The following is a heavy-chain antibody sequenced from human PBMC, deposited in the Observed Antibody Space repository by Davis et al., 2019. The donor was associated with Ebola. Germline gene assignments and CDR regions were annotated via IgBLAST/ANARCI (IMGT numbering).Heavy chain of an antibody. Sequence: GESLKISCAASGFTFSDYYMSWIRQAPGKGLEWVAVISFDGNNRHYADSVKGRFTISRDNSKNTLHLQMNSLRAEDTAVYYCAREWFGEDSILYYYFGMDVWGKGTTVTVSS. J-gene: IGHJ6*04. CDR2: ISFDGNNR. D-gene: IGHD3-10*01. CDR1: GFTFSDYY. V-gene: IGHV3-30-3*01. CDR3: AREWFGEDSILYYYFGMDV.